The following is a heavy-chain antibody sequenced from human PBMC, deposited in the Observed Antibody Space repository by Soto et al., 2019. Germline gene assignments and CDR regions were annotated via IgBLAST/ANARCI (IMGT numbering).Heavy chain of an antibody. J-gene: IGHJ5*02. Sequence: PSETLSLTCTVSGGSISSGDYYWSWIRQPPGKGLEWIGYIYYSGSTYYNPSLKSRVTISVDTSKNQFSLKLSSVTAADTAVYYCARDTLGGGWFDPWGQGTLVTVSS. D-gene: IGHD3-16*01. CDR1: GGSISSGDYY. CDR3: ARDTLGGGWFDP. V-gene: IGHV4-30-4*01. CDR2: IYYSGST.